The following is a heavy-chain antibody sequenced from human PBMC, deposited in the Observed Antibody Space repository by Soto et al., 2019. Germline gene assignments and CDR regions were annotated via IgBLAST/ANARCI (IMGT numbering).Heavy chain of an antibody. Sequence: VQLVESGGGVVQPGRSLRLSCAASGFTFSSYAMHWVRQAPGKGLEWVSSISSSSSYIYYADSVKGRFTISRDNAKNSLYLQMNSLRAEDTAVYYCARDRSYYYDSSGYYPTGYWGQGTLVTVSS. D-gene: IGHD3-22*01. J-gene: IGHJ4*02. CDR3: ARDRSYYYDSSGYYPTGY. CDR2: ISSSSSYI. CDR1: GFTFSSYA. V-gene: IGHV3-21*01.